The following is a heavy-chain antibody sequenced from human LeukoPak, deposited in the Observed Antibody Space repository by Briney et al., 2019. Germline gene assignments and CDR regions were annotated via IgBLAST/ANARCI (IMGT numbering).Heavy chain of an antibody. CDR2: TIPILGIA. V-gene: IGHV1-69*04. CDR1: GDTFGSYA. CDR3: ASQFLLPFDY. J-gene: IGHJ4*02. D-gene: IGHD3-22*01. Sequence: SLKGSCKAPGDTFGSYAISWVRQAHGEGLEWMGRTIPILGIAKYAQKFQGRLTITADTSTSTAYMQLTNLRSDDTAVYYCASQFLLPFDYWGRGTLVTVSS.